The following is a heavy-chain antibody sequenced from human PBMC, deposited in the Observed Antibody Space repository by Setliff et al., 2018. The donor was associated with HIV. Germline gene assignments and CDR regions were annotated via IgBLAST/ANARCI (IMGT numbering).Heavy chain of an antibody. J-gene: IGHJ4*02. CDR1: GGTLSTYG. CDR3: ARVPGRNYFDY. V-gene: IGHV1-69*10. Sequence: GASVKVSCKASGGTLSTYGISWVRQAPGQGLEWMGGIIPVLGITNYAQKFQGRVTITADESTSTAYMEVSRLRSDGTAVYYCARVPGRNYFDYWGQGTLVTVSS. CDR2: IIPVLGIT.